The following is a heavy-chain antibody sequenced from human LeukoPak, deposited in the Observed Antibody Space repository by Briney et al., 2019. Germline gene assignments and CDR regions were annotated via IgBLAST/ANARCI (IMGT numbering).Heavy chain of an antibody. CDR1: GGSISSYY. D-gene: IGHD4-11*01. Sequence: PSETLSLTCTVSGGSISSYYWSWIRQPAGKGLEWIGRIYTSGSTNYNPSLKSRVTMSVDTSKNQFSLKLSSVTAADTAVYYCARGLSGDDYSDYYFDYWGQGTLVTVSS. CDR3: ARGLSGDDYSDYYFDY. J-gene: IGHJ4*02. CDR2: IYTSGST. V-gene: IGHV4-4*07.